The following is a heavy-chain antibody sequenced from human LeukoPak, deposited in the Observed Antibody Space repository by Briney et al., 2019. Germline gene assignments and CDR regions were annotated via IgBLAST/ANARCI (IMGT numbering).Heavy chain of an antibody. CDR3: ARGYCGGDCSDDAFDI. Sequence: GESLKISCKGSGYSFTSYWIGWVRQMPGKGLEWMGIIYPGDSDTRYSPSFQGQVTISADKSISTAYLQWSSLKASDTAMYYCARGYCGGDCSDDAFDIWGQGTMVTVSS. CDR1: GYSFTSYW. CDR2: IYPGDSDT. J-gene: IGHJ3*02. V-gene: IGHV5-51*01. D-gene: IGHD2-21*02.